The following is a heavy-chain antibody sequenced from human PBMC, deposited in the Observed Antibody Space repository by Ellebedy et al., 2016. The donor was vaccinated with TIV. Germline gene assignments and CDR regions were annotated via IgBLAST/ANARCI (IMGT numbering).Heavy chain of an antibody. Sequence: MPSETLSLTCTVSGGSISSYYWSWIRQPPGKGLEWIGYIYYSGSTNYNPSLKSRVTISVDTSKNQFSLKLSSVTAADTAVYYCARHYYGSGSPFNFDYWGQGTLVTVSS. D-gene: IGHD3-10*01. CDR1: GGSISSYY. CDR2: IYYSGST. V-gene: IGHV4-59*08. J-gene: IGHJ4*02. CDR3: ARHYYGSGSPFNFDY.